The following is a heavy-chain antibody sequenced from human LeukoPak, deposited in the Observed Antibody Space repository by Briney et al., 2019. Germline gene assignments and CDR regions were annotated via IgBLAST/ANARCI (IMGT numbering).Heavy chain of an antibody. Sequence: GGSLRLSCAASGFTFSSYSMNWVRQAPGKGLEWVSYISSSSSYIYYADSVKGRFTISRDNAKNSLYLQMNSLRAEDTAVYYCARDLIRYSSSWSPFDYWGQGTLVTVSS. V-gene: IGHV3-21*05. D-gene: IGHD6-13*01. CDR3: ARDLIRYSSSWSPFDY. CDR2: ISSSSSYI. J-gene: IGHJ4*02. CDR1: GFTFSSYS.